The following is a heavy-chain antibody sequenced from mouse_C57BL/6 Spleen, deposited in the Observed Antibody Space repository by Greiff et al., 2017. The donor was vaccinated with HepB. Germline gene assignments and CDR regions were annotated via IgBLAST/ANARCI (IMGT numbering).Heavy chain of an antibody. J-gene: IGHJ2*01. V-gene: IGHV5-16*01. CDR1: GFTFSDYY. Sequence: EVMLVESEGGLVQPGRSMKLSCTASGFTFSDYYLAWVRQVPEKGLEWVANINYDGSSTSYLAALKSRFIISRDNATNILYLQMSSRKTEDTATYYCARDNEYFDDWGQGTTLTVAS. CDR2: INYDGSST. CDR3: ARDNEYFDD.